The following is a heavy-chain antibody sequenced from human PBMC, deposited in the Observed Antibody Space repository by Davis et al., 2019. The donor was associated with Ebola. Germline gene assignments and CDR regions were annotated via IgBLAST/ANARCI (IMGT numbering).Heavy chain of an antibody. CDR3: ARSSGYYHVFEY. CDR2: TYYTGNT. J-gene: IGHJ4*02. V-gene: IGHV4-39*02. Sequence: PSETLSLTCTVSGGSISSSNYYWAWIRQPPGKGLEWIGSTYYTGNTYYNPSLRSRVAISADTSKSHLSLRLSSLTASDTAVYYCARSSGYYHVFEYWGQGAPVTVSS. CDR1: GGSISSSNYY. D-gene: IGHD3-22*01.